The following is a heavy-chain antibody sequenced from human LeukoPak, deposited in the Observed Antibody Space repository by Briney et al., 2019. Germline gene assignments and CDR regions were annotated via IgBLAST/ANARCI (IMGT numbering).Heavy chain of an antibody. V-gene: IGHV4-39*01. J-gene: IGHJ4*02. CDR1: GGSISSSSYY. CDR3: ARHGHHGDHDY. CDR2: IYYSGST. D-gene: IGHD2-21*02. Sequence: SETLSLTCTVSGGSISSSSYYGGWIRQPPGKGLEWIGSIYYSGSTYYNPSLKSRVTISVDTSKNQFSLKLTSVTAADTAVYYCARHGHHGDHDYWGQGTLVTVSS.